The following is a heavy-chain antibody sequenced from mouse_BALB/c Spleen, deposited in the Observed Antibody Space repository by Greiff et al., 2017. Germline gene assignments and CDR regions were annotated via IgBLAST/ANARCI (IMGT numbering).Heavy chain of an antibody. CDR2: ISSGSSTI. CDR3: AREGPRVVAGGY. V-gene: IGHV5-17*02. D-gene: IGHD1-1*01. J-gene: IGHJ2*01. Sequence: EVNVVESGGGLVQPGGSRKLSCAASGFTFSSFGMHWVRQAPEKGLEWVAYISSGSSTIYYADTVKGRFTISRDNPKNTLFLQMTSLRSEDTAMYYYAREGPRVVAGGYWGQGTTLTVSS. CDR1: GFTFSSFG.